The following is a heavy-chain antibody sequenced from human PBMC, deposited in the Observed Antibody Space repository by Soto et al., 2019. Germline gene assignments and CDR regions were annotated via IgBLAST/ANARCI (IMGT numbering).Heavy chain of an antibody. CDR3: AREEGLLSVKYFQH. D-gene: IGHD2-2*01. CDR1: GGSISSGGYY. Sequence: QVQLQESGPGLVKPSQTLSLTCTVSGGSISSGGYYWSSIRQHPGKGLEWIGYIYYSGSTYYNPSLKSRVTISVDTSKNQFSLKLSSVTAADTAVYYCAREEGLLSVKYFQHWGQGTLVTVSS. V-gene: IGHV4-31*03. CDR2: IYYSGST. J-gene: IGHJ1*01.